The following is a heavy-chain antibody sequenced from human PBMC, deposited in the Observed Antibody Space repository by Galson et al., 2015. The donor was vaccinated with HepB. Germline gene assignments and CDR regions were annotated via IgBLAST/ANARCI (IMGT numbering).Heavy chain of an antibody. CDR1: GYSFTDNY. CDR2: INPNSGLT. Sequence: SVKVSCKASGYSFTDNYMHWVRQAPGQGLEWMGRINPNSGLTHYAQHIEARVTMTKDTSIRTIYMELTRLEPGDTAVYYCARQKTVTAWHDAFDIWGRGTLITVSS. V-gene: IGHV1-2*06. D-gene: IGHD2-21*02. J-gene: IGHJ3*02. CDR3: ARQKTVTAWHDAFDI.